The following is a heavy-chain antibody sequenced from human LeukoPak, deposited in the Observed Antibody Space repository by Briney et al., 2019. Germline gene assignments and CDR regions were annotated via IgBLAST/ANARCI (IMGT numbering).Heavy chain of an antibody. Sequence: GGSLRLSCAASGFTFSSYAMHWVRQAPGKGLEWLALVSYDGSNKYYADSVKGRFTISRDNSKNTLFLQMNGLTTEDTALYYCARGAFHNYHYYAMDAWGQGTTVTVSS. D-gene: IGHD3-16*01. J-gene: IGHJ6*02. CDR3: ARGAFHNYHYYAMDA. CDR1: GFTFSSYA. CDR2: VSYDGSNK. V-gene: IGHV3-30-3*01.